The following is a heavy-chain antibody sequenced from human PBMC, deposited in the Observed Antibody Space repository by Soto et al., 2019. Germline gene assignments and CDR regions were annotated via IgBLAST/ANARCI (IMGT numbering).Heavy chain of an antibody. D-gene: IGHD3-10*01. V-gene: IGHV4-59*01. CDR3: ARVQGFGELSYFFDY. J-gene: IGHJ4*02. CDR2: IYYSGST. Sequence: SSETLSLTCTVSGGSISSYYWSWIRQPPGKGLEWIGYIYYSGSTNYNPSLKSRVTISVDTSKNQFSLKLSSVTAADTAVYYCARVQGFGELSYFFDYWAQGTLVTVSS. CDR1: GGSISSYY.